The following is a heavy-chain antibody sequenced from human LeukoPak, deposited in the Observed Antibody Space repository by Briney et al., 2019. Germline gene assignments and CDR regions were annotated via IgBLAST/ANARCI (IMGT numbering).Heavy chain of an antibody. CDR2: IKQDGSEK. V-gene: IGHV3-7*01. CDR1: GFTFSSYW. D-gene: IGHD5-18*01. Sequence: XGSLRLSCAASGFTFSSYWMSWVRQAPGKGLEWVANIKQDGSEKYYVDSVKGRFTISRDNAKNSLYLQMNSLRAEDTAVYYCARDEYSYGQHFDYWGQGTLVTVSS. CDR3: ARDEYSYGQHFDY. J-gene: IGHJ4*02.